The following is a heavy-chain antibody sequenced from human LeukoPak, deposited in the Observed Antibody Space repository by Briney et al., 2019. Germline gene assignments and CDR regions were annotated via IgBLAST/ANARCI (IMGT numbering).Heavy chain of an antibody. J-gene: IGHJ5*02. V-gene: IGHV1-2*06. D-gene: IGHD6-13*01. CDR2: INPNSGGT. CDR1: GYTFTGYC. Sequence: ASVKVSCKASGYTFTGYCMHWVRQAPGQGLEWMGRINPNSGGTNYAQKFQGRVTMTRDTSISTAYMELSRLRSDDTAVYYCARYSSRGRWFDPWGQGTLVTVSS. CDR3: ARYSSRGRWFDP.